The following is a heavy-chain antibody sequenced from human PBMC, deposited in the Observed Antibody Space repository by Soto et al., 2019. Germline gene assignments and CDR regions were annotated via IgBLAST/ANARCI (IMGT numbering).Heavy chain of an antibody. Sequence: SQTLSLTCAISGDSVSSDSAAWNWIRQSPSRGLEWLGRAYYRSKWYIEYTPSVKSRITINPDASKNQLSLQLISVNPEDTAVYYCVRFRVFIAVTSVTNYYYYYGMDVWGQGTTVTVSS. V-gene: IGHV6-1*01. CDR2: AYYRSKWYI. CDR3: VRFRVFIAVTSVTNYYYYYGMDV. CDR1: GDSVSSDSAA. D-gene: IGHD6-19*01. J-gene: IGHJ6*02.